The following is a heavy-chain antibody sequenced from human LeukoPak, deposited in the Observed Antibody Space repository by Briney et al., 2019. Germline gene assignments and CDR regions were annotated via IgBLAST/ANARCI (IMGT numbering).Heavy chain of an antibody. CDR1: GYSFTTYW. V-gene: IGHV5-51*01. CDR3: ARQFRDSSGYYSYYFDY. D-gene: IGHD3-22*01. J-gene: IGHJ4*02. CDR2: IYPGDSDT. Sequence: RGESLKISCKGSGYSFTTYWIGWVRQMPGRGLEWMGIIYPGDSDTRYSPSFQGQVTISADKSISTAYLQWSSLKASDTAMYYCARQFRDSSGYYSYYFDYWGQGTLVTVSS.